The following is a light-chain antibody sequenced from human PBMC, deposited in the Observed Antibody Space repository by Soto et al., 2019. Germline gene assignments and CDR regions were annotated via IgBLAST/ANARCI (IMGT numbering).Light chain of an antibody. CDR1: QSVSSSY. J-gene: IGKJ5*01. Sequence: EIVLTQSPGTLSLSTGERATLSCRASQSVSSSYLARYQQKPGQAPRLLIYGASSRATGIPDRFSGSGSGTDFTLTISRLEPEDFAVYYCQRYGSSPQPFGQGTRLE. CDR2: GAS. V-gene: IGKV3-20*01. CDR3: QRYGSSPQP.